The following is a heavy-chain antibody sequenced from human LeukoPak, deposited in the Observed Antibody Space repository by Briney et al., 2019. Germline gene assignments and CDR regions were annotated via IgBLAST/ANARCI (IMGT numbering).Heavy chain of an antibody. J-gene: IGHJ4*02. CDR2: INPNSGGT. CDR3: ARDLSGGGYYPLQSD. CDR1: GYTFTGYY. V-gene: IGHV1-2*02. D-gene: IGHD3-22*01. Sequence: ASVKVSCKASGYTFTGYYIHWVRQAPGQGLEWMGWINPNSGGTNYAQKFQGRVTMTRDTSISTAYMELSRLRSDDTAVYYCARDLSGGGYYPLQSDWGQGTLVTVSS.